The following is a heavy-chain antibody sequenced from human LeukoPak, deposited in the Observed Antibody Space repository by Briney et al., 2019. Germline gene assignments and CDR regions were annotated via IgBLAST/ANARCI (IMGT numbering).Heavy chain of an antibody. D-gene: IGHD3-22*01. J-gene: IGHJ4*02. CDR2: IYYSGST. CDR1: GGSISSYY. CDR3: VTYYFDSSGPKKNY. Sequence: SETLSLTCTVSGGSISSYYWSWIRQPPGKGLEWIGYIYYSGSTNYNPSLKSRVTVSVDTSKKQFSLKLGSVTAADTAVYYCVTYYFDSSGPKKNYWGQGTLVTVSS. V-gene: IGHV4-59*12.